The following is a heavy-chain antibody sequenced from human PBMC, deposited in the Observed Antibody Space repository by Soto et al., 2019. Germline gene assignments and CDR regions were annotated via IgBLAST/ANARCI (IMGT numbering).Heavy chain of an antibody. CDR2: IFPSDSDT. CDR1: WYKFINLC. J-gene: IGHJ4*02. Sequence: PGQLHKICCKGFWYKFINLCIRRVRQMPGKGLEWMGIIFPSDSDTKYRPSFQGQVTISADLSISTAYLQWSSLKASDTAIYYCATPYLNYDYWGQGTLVTVSS. CDR3: ATPYLNYDY. D-gene: IGHD3-10*01. V-gene: IGHV5-51*01.